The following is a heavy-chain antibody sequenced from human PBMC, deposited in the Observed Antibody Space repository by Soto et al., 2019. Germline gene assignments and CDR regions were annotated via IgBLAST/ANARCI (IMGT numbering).Heavy chain of an antibody. Sequence: SETLSLTCAVYGGSFSGYYWSWIRQPPGKGLEWIGEINHIGSTNYNTSLKSRVTISVDTSKNQFSLKLTSVTAADTAMYYCVRTRSQLNWFDPWGQGTLVTVSS. J-gene: IGHJ5*02. V-gene: IGHV4-34*01. D-gene: IGHD2-2*01. CDR1: GGSFSGYY. CDR3: VRTRSQLNWFDP. CDR2: INHIGST.